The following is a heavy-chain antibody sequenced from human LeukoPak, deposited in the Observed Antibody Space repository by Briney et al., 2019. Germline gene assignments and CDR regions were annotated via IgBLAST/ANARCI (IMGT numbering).Heavy chain of an antibody. V-gene: IGHV1-8*01. CDR2: MNPNSGNT. CDR3: ARRYCSSTSCYAAQDY. Sequence: GASVKVSCKASGYTFTSYDINWVRQATGQGLEWMGWMNPNSGNTGYAQKFQGRVTMTRNTSISTAYMELSSLRSEDTAVYYCARRYCSSTSCYAAQDYWGQGTLVTVSS. J-gene: IGHJ4*02. D-gene: IGHD2-2*01. CDR1: GYTFTSYD.